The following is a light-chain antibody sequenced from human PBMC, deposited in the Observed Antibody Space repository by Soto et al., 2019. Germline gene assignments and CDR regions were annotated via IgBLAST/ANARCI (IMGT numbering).Light chain of an antibody. J-gene: IGLJ1*01. V-gene: IGLV1-40*01. CDR1: SSNIGAGYD. CDR2: SNS. Sequence: QSALTQPPSVSGAPGQRVTISCTGSSSNIGAGYDVHWYQQLPGTAPKLLIYSNSNRPSGVPDRFSGSKSGSSASLAITGLQDEDEADYYCQSYDSSLSSYVFGSGTKVTVL. CDR3: QSYDSSLSSYV.